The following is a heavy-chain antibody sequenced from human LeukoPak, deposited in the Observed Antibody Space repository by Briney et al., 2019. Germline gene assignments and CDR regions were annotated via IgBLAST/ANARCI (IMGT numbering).Heavy chain of an antibody. CDR1: GGSFSSYY. J-gene: IGHJ4*02. Sequence: SETLSLTCAVYGGSFSSYYWNWIRQPPGKGLEWIGEINHSGSTNYNPSLKSRVSISVDTSKNQVSLKLTSVTAADTAVYYCARLRGAQTYYPDYWGQGTLVTVSS. D-gene: IGHD2-21*01. CDR2: INHSGST. CDR3: ARLRGAQTYYPDY. V-gene: IGHV4-34*01.